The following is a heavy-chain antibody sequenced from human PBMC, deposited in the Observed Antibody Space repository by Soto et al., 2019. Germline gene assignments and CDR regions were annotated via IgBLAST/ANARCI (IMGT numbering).Heavy chain of an antibody. CDR3: ARDKDRQQLGGNYYYGIDV. V-gene: IGHV1-69*12. D-gene: IGHD2-15*01. CDR2: IIPIFSTP. Sequence: QVQLVQSGAEVKKPGSSVTVSCKASGGTFGNSAISWVRQAPGQGLEWMGGIIPIFSTPDYAQKFQGRVTITADESTTTDYMELTSLKSEDTAVYYCARDKDRQQLGGNYYYGIDVWGQGTTVTVSS. J-gene: IGHJ6*02. CDR1: GGTFGNSA.